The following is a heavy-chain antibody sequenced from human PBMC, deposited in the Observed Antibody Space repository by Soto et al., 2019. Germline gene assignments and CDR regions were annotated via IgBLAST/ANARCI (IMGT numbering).Heavy chain of an antibody. CDR2: IYYSGST. V-gene: IGHV4-31*03. CDR1: GGSISSGGYY. Sequence: PSESMSLTCSVSGGSISSGGYYWSWSRQHPGKGLEWIGYIYYSGSTYYNPSLKSRVTISVDTSKNQFSLKLSSVTAADTAVYYCARVTGTNWSGWPFDPWGQGTLVTVSS. J-gene: IGHJ5*02. CDR3: ARVTGTNWSGWPFDP. D-gene: IGHD3-3*01.